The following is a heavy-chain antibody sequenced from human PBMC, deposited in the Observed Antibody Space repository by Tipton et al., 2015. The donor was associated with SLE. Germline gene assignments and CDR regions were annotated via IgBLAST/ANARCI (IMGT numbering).Heavy chain of an antibody. V-gene: IGHV3-21*03. Sequence: QLVQSGGGLVKPGGSLRLSCAASGFTFSSYSMNWVRQAPGKGLEWVSSISSRSSYIYYADLVKGRFTISSDNAKNSLYLQMNSLRAEDTAVYYCARVGDGHAPDYWGQGTLVTVSS. CDR1: GFTFSSYS. D-gene: IGHD5-24*01. CDR3: ARVGDGHAPDY. J-gene: IGHJ4*02. CDR2: ISSRSSYI.